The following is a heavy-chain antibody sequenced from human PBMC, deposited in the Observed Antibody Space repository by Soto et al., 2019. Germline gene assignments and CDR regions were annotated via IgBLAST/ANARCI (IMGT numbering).Heavy chain of an antibody. J-gene: IGHJ6*03. CDR3: ARDTVTSLYYYYYMDV. D-gene: IGHD4-4*01. CDR2: MNPNSGNT. Sequence: GASVKVSRKASGYTFNSYDINWVRQATGQGLEWMGWMNPNSGNTGYAQKFQGRVTMTRNTSISTAYMELSSLRSEDTAVYYCARDTVTSLYYYYYMDVWGKGTTVTVSS. V-gene: IGHV1-8*01. CDR1: GYTFNSYD.